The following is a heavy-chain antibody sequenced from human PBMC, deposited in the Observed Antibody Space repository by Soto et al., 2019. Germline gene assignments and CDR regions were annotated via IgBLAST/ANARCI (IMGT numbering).Heavy chain of an antibody. Sequence: EVQLVESGGGLVKPGGSLRLSCAASGFTFSGGAMNWVRQSPGKGLEWVSSISTTSTYIYYADSVKGRLTISRDNANNSLPLQINGLRAEDTAVYYCTRDYVMDVWGQGTNVTVSS. CDR1: GFTFSGGA. CDR2: ISTTSTYI. CDR3: TRDYVMDV. J-gene: IGHJ6*02. D-gene: IGHD3-10*02. V-gene: IGHV3-21*01.